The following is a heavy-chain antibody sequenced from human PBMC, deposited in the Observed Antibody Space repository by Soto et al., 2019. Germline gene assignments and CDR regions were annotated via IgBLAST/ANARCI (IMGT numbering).Heavy chain of an antibody. V-gene: IGHV1-3*01. Sequence: VASVKVSCKASGYTFTSYAMHWVRQAPGQRLEWMGWINAGNGNTKYSQKFQGRVTITRDTSASTAYMELSSLRSEDTAVYYCATDLGYYDSSGYFSYYYYYGMGVWGQGTTVTVSS. D-gene: IGHD3-22*01. CDR2: INAGNGNT. J-gene: IGHJ6*02. CDR3: ATDLGYYDSSGYFSYYYYYGMGV. CDR1: GYTFTSYA.